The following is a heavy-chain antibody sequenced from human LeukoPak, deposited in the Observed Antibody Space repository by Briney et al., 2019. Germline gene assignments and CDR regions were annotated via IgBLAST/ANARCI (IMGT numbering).Heavy chain of an antibody. D-gene: IGHD3-22*01. V-gene: IGHV3-23*01. CDR1: GFTFSSYA. J-gene: IGHJ4*02. Sequence: GGSLRLSCAASGFTFSSYAMSWVRQAPGKGLEWVSAISGSGGSTYYADSVKSRFTISRDNSKNTLYLQMNSLRAEDTAVYYCAKGSMIVVVSPFGYWGQGTLVTVSS. CDR2: ISGSGGST. CDR3: AKGSMIVVVSPFGY.